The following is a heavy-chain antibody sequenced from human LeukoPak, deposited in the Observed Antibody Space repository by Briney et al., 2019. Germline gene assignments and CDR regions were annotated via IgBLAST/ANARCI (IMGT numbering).Heavy chain of an antibody. Sequence: PSETLSLTCAVSDFSISSGYHWGWIRQPPGKGLEWIGAVHHSGSTYYNPSLKSRVTMSTDTSKSQFSLKLSSVTAADTAVYYCARDRSYFIFDYWGHGTLVTVSS. J-gene: IGHJ4*01. D-gene: IGHD3-10*01. CDR1: DFSISSGYH. CDR3: ARDRSYFIFDY. CDR2: VHHSGST. V-gene: IGHV4-38-2*02.